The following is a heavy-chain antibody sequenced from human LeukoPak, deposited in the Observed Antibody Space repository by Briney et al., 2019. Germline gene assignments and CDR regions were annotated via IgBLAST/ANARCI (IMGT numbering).Heavy chain of an antibody. D-gene: IGHD6-13*01. J-gene: IGHJ4*02. CDR1: GYSFTSYG. V-gene: IGHV1-18*01. CDR3: AREVFNSAGFDY. CDR2: TSAYNDHT. Sequence: GASVKVSFKASGYSFTSYGISWVRQAPGQGLEWMGWTSAYNDHTNYAQKVQGRVTMTTDTSTSTAYMELRSLRSDDTAVYYCAREVFNSAGFDYWGQGTLVTVSS.